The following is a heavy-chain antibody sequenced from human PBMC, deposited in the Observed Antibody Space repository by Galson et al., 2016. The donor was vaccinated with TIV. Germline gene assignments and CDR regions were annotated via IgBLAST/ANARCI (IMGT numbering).Heavy chain of an antibody. D-gene: IGHD3-10*01. J-gene: IGHJ6*02. CDR3: AKVPSSGFSYYYGWDV. Sequence: SLRLSCAASGFTFSSHAMTWVRQAPGKGLEWVSAISGSGANTHYADSVKGRFTISRDNSTNTLYVQMDSLRAEDTALYYCAKVPSSGFSYYYGWDVWGQGTTVTVS. V-gene: IGHV3-23*01. CDR2: ISGSGANT. CDR1: GFTFSSHA.